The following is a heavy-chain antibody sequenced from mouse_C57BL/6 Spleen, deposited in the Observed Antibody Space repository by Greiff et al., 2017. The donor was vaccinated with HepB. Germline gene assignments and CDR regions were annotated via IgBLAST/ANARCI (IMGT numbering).Heavy chain of an antibody. D-gene: IGHD6-1*01. J-gene: IGHJ1*03. Sequence: EVHLVESGPELVKPGASVKMSCKASGYTFTDYNMHWVKQSHGKSLEWIGYINPNNGGTSYNQKFKGKATLTVNKSSSTAYMELRSLTSEDSAVYYCASSYYWYFDVWGTGTTVTVSS. CDR2: INPNNGGT. CDR1: GYTFTDYN. CDR3: ASSYYWYFDV. V-gene: IGHV1-22*01.